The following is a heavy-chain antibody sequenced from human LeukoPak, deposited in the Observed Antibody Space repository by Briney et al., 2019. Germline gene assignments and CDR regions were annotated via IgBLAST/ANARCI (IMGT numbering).Heavy chain of an antibody. J-gene: IGHJ4*02. CDR1: GFTFSSYA. CDR2: IRYDGSNK. CDR3: AKGGADPNYGADYFDY. Sequence: GGTLRLSCAASGFTFSSYAMHWVRQAPGKGLEWVAFIRYDGSNKYYADSVKGRFTISRDNSKNTLYLQMNSLRAEDTAVYYCAKGGADPNYGADYFDYWGQGTLVTVSS. V-gene: IGHV3-30*02. D-gene: IGHD1-7*01.